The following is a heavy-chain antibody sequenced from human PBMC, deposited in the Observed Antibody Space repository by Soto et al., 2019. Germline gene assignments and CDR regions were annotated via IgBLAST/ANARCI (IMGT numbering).Heavy chain of an antibody. CDR1: GFTFKNHA. Sequence: QGQLVESGGDAVQPGRSLRLSCVGSGFTFKNHAMHWVRLAPGQRLEWVAYISYDGSNKAYGDSVQGRFTISRDNSKNTVSLQMNSLRVEDTGVFHCAKEGRSYDDFWSGSIGSFDIWGRGTMVTVSS. D-gene: IGHD3-3*01. V-gene: IGHV3-30*18. CDR2: ISYDGSNK. CDR3: AKEGRSYDDFWSGSIGSFDI. J-gene: IGHJ3*02.